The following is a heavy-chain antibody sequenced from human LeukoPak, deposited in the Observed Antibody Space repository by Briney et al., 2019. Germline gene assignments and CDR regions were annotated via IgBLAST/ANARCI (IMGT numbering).Heavy chain of an antibody. CDR1: GFTFSTNA. D-gene: IGHD4-17*01. V-gene: IGHV3-64*04. CDR2: INSNGDST. J-gene: IGHJ4*02. Sequence: TGGSLRLSCAASGFTFSTNAMHWVRQAPGRGLEYVSAINSNGDSTYYTDSVKGRFTISRDNSKNTLYLQMNSLRAEDTAVYYCAREIYGDSLHYFDYWGQGTLVTVSS. CDR3: AREIYGDSLHYFDY.